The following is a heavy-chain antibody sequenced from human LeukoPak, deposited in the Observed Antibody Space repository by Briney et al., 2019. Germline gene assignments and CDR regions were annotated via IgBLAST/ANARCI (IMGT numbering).Heavy chain of an antibody. CDR1: GYTFTGYY. D-gene: IGHD3-10*01. Sequence: ASVKVSCKASGYTFTGYYMHWVRQAPGQGLEWMGWINPNSGGTNYAQKFQGRVTMTRDTSISTAYMELSRLRSDDTAVYYCARDGTNYYGSGSYYSLDYWGQGTLVTVSS. V-gene: IGHV1-2*02. J-gene: IGHJ4*02. CDR2: INPNSGGT. CDR3: ARDGTNYYGSGSYYSLDY.